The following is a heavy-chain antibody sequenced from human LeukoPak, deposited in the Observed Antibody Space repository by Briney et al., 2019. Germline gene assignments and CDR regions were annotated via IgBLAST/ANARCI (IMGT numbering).Heavy chain of an antibody. CDR2: ISSSSSYI. J-gene: IGHJ4*02. Sequence: GGSLRLSCAASGFTFSSYSMNWVRQAPGKGLDWVSSISSSSSYIYYADSVKGRFTISRDNAKNSLYLQMNSLRAEDTAVYYCARDKCQLLSAEFDYWGQGTLVTVSS. CDR1: GFTFSSYS. CDR3: ARDKCQLLSAEFDY. D-gene: IGHD2-2*01. V-gene: IGHV3-21*01.